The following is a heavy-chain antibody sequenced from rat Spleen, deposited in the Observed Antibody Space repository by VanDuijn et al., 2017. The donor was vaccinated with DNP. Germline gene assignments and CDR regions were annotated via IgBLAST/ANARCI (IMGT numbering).Heavy chain of an antibody. CDR3: ARRRLPYWYFDF. CDR2: INPGSGGT. Sequence: QVQLQQSGAELVKPGTSVKLSCKTSGYTFINNHMNWIKQTTGQGLEWIGIINPGSGGTRYNVKFKGKATLTVDKSSSTAFMHLSSLTPDDSAVYYCARRRLPYWYFDFWGPGTMVTVSS. D-gene: IGHD1-4*01. V-gene: IGHV1-47*01. CDR1: GYTFINNH. J-gene: IGHJ1*01.